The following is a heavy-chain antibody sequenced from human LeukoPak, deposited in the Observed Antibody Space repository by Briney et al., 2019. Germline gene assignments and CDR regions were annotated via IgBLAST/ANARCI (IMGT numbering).Heavy chain of an antibody. J-gene: IGHJ3*02. CDR1: GYTFTGYY. CDR2: INPNSGGT. D-gene: IGHD3-22*01. CDR3: ARDWDYYDSRKDDAFDI. V-gene: IGHV1-2*02. Sequence: ASVRVSCKASGYTFTGYYMHWVRQAPGQGLEWMGWINPNSGGTNYAQKFQGRVTMTRDTSISTAYMELSRLRSDDTAVYYCARDWDYYDSRKDDAFDIWGQGTMVTVSS.